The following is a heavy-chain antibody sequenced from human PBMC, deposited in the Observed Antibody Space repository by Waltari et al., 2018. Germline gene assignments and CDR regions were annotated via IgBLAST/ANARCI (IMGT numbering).Heavy chain of an antibody. Sequence: EVQLVESGGGLVQPGGSLRLSCAASGFTFSSYEMNWVRQAPGKGLEWVSSIGSSSSFMDYADSVRGRFTVSRDNAKNTLYLQMDTLRAEDTAVYYCAREGAEQWVVEDYGMDVWGQGTTVTVS. D-gene: IGHD6-19*01. CDR2: IGSSSSFM. CDR3: AREGAEQWVVEDYGMDV. J-gene: IGHJ6*02. V-gene: IGHV3-48*03. CDR1: GFTFSSYE.